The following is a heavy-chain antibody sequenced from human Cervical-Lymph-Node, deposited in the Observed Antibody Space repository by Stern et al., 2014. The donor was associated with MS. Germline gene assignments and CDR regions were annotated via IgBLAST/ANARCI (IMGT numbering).Heavy chain of an antibody. CDR1: GGAVRDYY. CDR2: ISDTWTT. CDR3: ARDPSTTASDWFFDL. D-gene: IGHD2-21*02. Sequence: QVQLQESGPGLVKPSETLSLTCTVSGGAVRDYYWTWLRQRPGKGLEWIGYISDTWTTNYNPSLHSRVTITLDTSQNQVSLRLRSVTAADTAVYYCARDPSTTASDWFFDLWGRGSLVTVSS. J-gene: IGHJ2*01. V-gene: IGHV4-59*02.